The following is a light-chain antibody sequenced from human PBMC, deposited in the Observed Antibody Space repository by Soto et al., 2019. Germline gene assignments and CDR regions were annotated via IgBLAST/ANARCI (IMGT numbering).Light chain of an antibody. CDR2: DVS. CDR1: SSVVGGYNY. CDR3: SSYTSSTLYV. Sequence: QSVLPQPASVSGAPGQPITISCTGTSSVVGGYNYVSWYQQHPGKAPKLMIYDVSNRPSGVSNRFSGSKSGNTASLTISGLQAEDEADYYCSSYTSSTLYVFGTGTKVTVL. V-gene: IGLV2-14*01. J-gene: IGLJ1*01.